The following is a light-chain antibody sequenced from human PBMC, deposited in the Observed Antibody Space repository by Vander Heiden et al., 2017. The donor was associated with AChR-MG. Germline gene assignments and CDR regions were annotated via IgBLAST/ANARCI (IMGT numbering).Light chain of an antibody. Sequence: QSALTQPASVSVSPGQTHTISCTGCDSDVGGYNFVSWYQHHPGKAPRLIIYDVTERPSGVSFRFSASKSDNTASLTISGRQAEDEADYYCASYTADATLVFGGGTKLTVL. V-gene: IGLV2-14*03. J-gene: IGLJ2*01. CDR2: DVT. CDR1: DSDVGGYNF. CDR3: ASYTADATLV.